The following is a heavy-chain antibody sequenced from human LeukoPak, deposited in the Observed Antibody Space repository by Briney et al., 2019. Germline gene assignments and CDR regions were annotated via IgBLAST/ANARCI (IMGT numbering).Heavy chain of an antibody. CDR3: ATKGLMITGTSFDY. CDR1: GFTFSDSW. V-gene: IGHV3-7*02. J-gene: IGHJ4*02. D-gene: IGHD1-14*01. CDR2: IKPDGSEI. Sequence: PGGSLRLSCEASGFTFSDSWMDWVRQAPGKGLEWVANIKPDGSEIYYVDSVKGRFTISRDNAKNSLYLQMNSLRAEDTAVYYCATKGLMITGTSFDYWGQGTLVSVSS.